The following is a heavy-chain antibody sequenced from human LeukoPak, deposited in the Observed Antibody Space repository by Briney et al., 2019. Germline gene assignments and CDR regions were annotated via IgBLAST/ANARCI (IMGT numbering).Heavy chain of an antibody. CDR1: GYTLTGYY. V-gene: IGHV1-2*02. J-gene: IGHJ4*02. CDR3: GTLLSNGPFDY. Sequence: ASVKVSFKASGYTLTGYYMHWVRQAPGQGLEWMGYIYPNSGATKYAQKFQGRVTMTRDTSISTAYMELSGLRSDDTAVYYCGTLLSNGPFDYWGQGSLVTVSS. CDR2: IYPNSGAT.